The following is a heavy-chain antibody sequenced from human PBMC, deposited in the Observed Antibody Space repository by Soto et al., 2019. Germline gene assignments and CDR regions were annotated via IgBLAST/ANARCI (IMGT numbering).Heavy chain of an antibody. CDR3: AHRQRTVYFDY. J-gene: IGHJ4*02. CDR1: GFSLSTSGVG. V-gene: IGHV2-5*02. Sequence: QITLKESGPTLVKPTQTLTLTCTFSGFSLSTSGVGVGWIRQPPGKALEWLALTYWDDDKRYSPSLKSRLTITKDTSKNQEGLTMTNMDPVDTATYYCAHRQRTVYFDYWGQGTLVTVSS. CDR2: TYWDDDK. D-gene: IGHD4-17*01.